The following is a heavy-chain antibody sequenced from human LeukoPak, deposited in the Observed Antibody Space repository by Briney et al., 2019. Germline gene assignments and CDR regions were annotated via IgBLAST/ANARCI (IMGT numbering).Heavy chain of an antibody. CDR2: INAGNGNT. Sequence: ASVKVSCKASGYTFTSYAMHWVRQAPGQRLEWMGWINAGNGNTKYSQKFQGRVTITRDTSASTAYMELSSLRSEDTAVYYCARGDGGPVPAAAYDYWGQGTLVTVSS. D-gene: IGHD2-2*01. J-gene: IGHJ4*02. V-gene: IGHV1-3*01. CDR3: ARGDGGPVPAAAYDY. CDR1: GYTFTSYA.